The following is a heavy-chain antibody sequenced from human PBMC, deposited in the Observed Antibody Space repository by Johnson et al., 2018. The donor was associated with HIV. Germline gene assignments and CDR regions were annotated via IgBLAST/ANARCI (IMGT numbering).Heavy chain of an antibody. CDR3: ARARPGGGDSSADAADDAFDI. CDR2: IGTAGDT. Sequence: VQLVESGGGLVQPGGSLRLSCAASGFTFSSYDMHWVRQATGKGLEWVSAIGTAGDTYYPGSVKGRFTIYRENAKNTLYLQMNSLRAGDTAVYYGARARPGGGDSSADAADDAFDIWGQGTMVTVSS. V-gene: IGHV3-13*01. J-gene: IGHJ3*02. D-gene: IGHD2-21*01. CDR1: GFTFSSYD.